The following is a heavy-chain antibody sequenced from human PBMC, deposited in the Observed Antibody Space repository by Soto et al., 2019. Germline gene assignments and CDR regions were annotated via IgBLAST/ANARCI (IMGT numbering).Heavy chain of an antibody. V-gene: IGHV4-31*03. CDR3: ARKHPVTIFGVVTMGYYMDV. Sequence: SETLSLTCTVSGGSISSGGYYWSWIRQHPGKGLEWIGYIYYSGSTYYNPSLKSRVTISVDTSKNQFSLKLSSVTAADTAVYYCARKHPVTIFGVVTMGYYMDVWGKGTTVTVSS. D-gene: IGHD3-3*01. J-gene: IGHJ6*03. CDR1: GGSISSGGYY. CDR2: IYYSGST.